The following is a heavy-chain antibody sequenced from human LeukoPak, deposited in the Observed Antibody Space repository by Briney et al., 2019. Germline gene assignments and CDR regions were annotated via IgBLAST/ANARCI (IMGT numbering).Heavy chain of an antibody. Sequence: SETLSLTCSVSGGSISGYYWSWIRQPPGKGLEWIGYISYSGSNNYNPSLESRAAISLDTSKNHFSLTLSFVTVADTAVYYCARSTTSGLLGGYLDDWGRGTLVTVSS. V-gene: IGHV4-59*01. CDR2: ISYSGSN. J-gene: IGHJ4*02. CDR3: ARSTTSGLLGGYLDD. D-gene: IGHD1-26*01. CDR1: GGSISGYY.